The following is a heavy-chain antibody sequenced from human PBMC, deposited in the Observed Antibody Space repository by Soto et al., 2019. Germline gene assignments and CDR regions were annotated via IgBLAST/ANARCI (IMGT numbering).Heavy chain of an antibody. V-gene: IGHV3-66*01. D-gene: IGHD3-22*01. Sequence: GGSLRLSCAASGFTVSSYYMSWVRQAPGKGLEWVSVIYSAGSADFADSVKGRFTISRDNSKNTLYLQMNSLRADDTALYYCARWTYYDSSGYYYVFDYWGQGTLVTVSS. J-gene: IGHJ4*02. CDR1: GFTVSSYY. CDR2: IYSAGSA. CDR3: ARWTYYDSSGYYYVFDY.